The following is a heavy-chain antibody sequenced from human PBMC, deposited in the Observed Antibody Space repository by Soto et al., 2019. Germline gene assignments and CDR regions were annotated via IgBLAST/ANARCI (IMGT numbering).Heavy chain of an antibody. V-gene: IGHV3-30-3*01. CDR1: AFTFSRYA. J-gene: IGHJ4*02. CDR2: ISYEESNK. CDR3: ARDPVASCGGDYRSFGY. D-gene: IGHD2-21*02. Sequence: GVSLRLPWAASAFTFSRYAMHWVRQAPGKGLEWWAVISYEESNKYYADAVKGRFTISRDNSKNTRYLQMNSLRGEDTAVYYRARDPVASCGGDYRSFGYWGKGTLV.